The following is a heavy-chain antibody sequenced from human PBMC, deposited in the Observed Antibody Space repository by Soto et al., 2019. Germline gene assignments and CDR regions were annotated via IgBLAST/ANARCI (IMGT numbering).Heavy chain of an antibody. D-gene: IGHD3-22*01. V-gene: IGHV4-59*01. CDR2: VYYTGST. Sequence: SETLSLTCTVSGDSISTFYCGWMRQSPGKELERIGYVYYTGSTNYTPSLKSRVTISVDRSKNQFSLKLTSANAADTAVYYCARGRTVRNYADDSSDYFYFFDCWGQGTQVTVSS. CDR1: GDSISTFY. CDR3: ARGRTVRNYADDSSDYFYFFDC. J-gene: IGHJ4*02.